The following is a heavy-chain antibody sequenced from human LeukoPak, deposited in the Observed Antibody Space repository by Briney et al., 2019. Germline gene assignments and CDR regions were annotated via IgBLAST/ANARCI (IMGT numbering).Heavy chain of an antibody. J-gene: IGHJ4*02. CDR3: AKSIGTPGRGVGFDY. V-gene: IGHV3-30*18. CDR1: GFTLSSYG. CDR2: ISYDGSNK. Sequence: PGGSLRLSCAASGFTLSSYGMHWVRQAPGKGLEWVAVISYDGSNKYYADSVKGRFTISRDNSKNTLYLQMNSLRAEDTAVYYCAKSIGTPGRGVGFDYWGQGTLVTVSS. D-gene: IGHD1-1*01.